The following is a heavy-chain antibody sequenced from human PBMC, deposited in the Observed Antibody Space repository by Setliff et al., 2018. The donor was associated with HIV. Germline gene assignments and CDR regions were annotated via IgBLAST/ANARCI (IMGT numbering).Heavy chain of an antibody. J-gene: IGHJ4*02. Sequence: LRLSCAASGFTFSNAWMSWVRQAPGKGLEWVGRIKSKIDVGTIDYAAPVKGRFTISRDDSKNTLYLQMNSLTTDDTAVYFCVTGSQLPMDYWGQGTLATVSS. CDR2: IKSKIDVGTI. V-gene: IGHV3-15*01. D-gene: IGHD1-26*01. CDR3: VTGSQLPMDY. CDR1: GFTFSNAW.